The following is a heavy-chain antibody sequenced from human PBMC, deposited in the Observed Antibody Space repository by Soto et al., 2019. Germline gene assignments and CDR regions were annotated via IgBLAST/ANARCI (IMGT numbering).Heavy chain of an antibody. CDR3: ARVRRVRGVINYYYYYYMDV. Sequence: EVQLVESGGGLVQPGGSLRLSCAASGFTFSSYDMHWVRQATGKGLEWVSAIGTAGDTYYPGSVKGRFTISRENAKNSLYLQMNSLRDGDTAVYYCARVRRVRGVINYYYYYYMDVWGKGTTVTVSS. J-gene: IGHJ6*03. CDR1: GFTFSSYD. D-gene: IGHD3-10*01. CDR2: IGTAGDT. V-gene: IGHV3-13*01.